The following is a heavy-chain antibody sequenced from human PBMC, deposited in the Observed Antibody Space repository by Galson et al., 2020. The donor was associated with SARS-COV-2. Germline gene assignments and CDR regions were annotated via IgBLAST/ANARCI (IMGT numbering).Heavy chain of an antibody. J-gene: IGHJ3*02. V-gene: IGHV1-2*02. CDR2: INPRSGRS. Sequence: GESLKISCKASGYMFIDYYVHWVRQAPGQGLHWMGCINPRSGRSNYAQKFEGRVTMTRDTSINTAYMDLKSLGSDDTAVYFCARGYFGSFRAGLDVVDIWGQGTTVSVSS. CDR1: GYMFIDYY. D-gene: IGHD1-26*01. CDR3: ARGYFGSFRAGLDVVDI.